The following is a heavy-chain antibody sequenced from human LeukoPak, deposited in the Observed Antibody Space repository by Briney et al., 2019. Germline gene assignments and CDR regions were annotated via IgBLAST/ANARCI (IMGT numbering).Heavy chain of an antibody. Sequence: SGPTLVKPTQTLTLTCTFSGFSLSTSGVGAGWIRQPPGKALEWLALIYWNDDKRYSPSLKSRLTITKDTSKNQVVLTMTNMDPVDTATYYCAHQRFARRAFDIWGQGTMVTVSS. CDR3: AHQRFARRAFDI. D-gene: IGHD1-14*01. CDR1: GFSLSTSGVG. J-gene: IGHJ3*02. V-gene: IGHV2-5*01. CDR2: IYWNDDK.